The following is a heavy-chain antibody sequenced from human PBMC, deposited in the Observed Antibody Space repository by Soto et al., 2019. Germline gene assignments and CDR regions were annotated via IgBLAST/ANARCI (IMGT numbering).Heavy chain of an antibody. D-gene: IGHD3-10*01. V-gene: IGHV4-34*01. CDR1: GWSFSGYY. CDR2: INHSGST. Sequence: SETLSLTCAVYGWSFSGYYWSWIRQPPGKGLEWIGEINHSGSTNYNPSLKSRVTISVDTSKNQFSLKLSSVTAADTAVYYCARGRYYGSGSYYTPRPYYMDVWGKGTTVTVSS. CDR3: ARGRYYGSGSYYTPRPYYMDV. J-gene: IGHJ6*03.